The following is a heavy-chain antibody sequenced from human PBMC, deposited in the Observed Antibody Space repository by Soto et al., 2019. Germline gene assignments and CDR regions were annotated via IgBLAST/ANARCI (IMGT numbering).Heavy chain of an antibody. CDR3: ARRRAWNDAFDF. CDR1: GYSFTSYW. Sequence: GESLKISCKGSGYSFTSYWIGWVRQMPGKGLEWMGIIYPGDSDTGYRPPFEGQVTFSVDKSLTTAYVQWNSLKTSDTARYYCARRRAWNDAFDFWGLGSLVTVSS. J-gene: IGHJ4*02. V-gene: IGHV5-51*01. CDR2: IYPGDSDT. D-gene: IGHD1-1*01.